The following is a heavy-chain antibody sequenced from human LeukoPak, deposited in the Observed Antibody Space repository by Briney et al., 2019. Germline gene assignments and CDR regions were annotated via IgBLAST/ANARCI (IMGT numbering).Heavy chain of an antibody. D-gene: IGHD3-22*01. CDR1: GGTISSYY. Sequence: PSETLSLTCTVSGGTISSYYWSWIRQPPGKGLEWIGYIYYSGSTNYNPSLKSRVTISVDTSKNQFSLKLSSVTAADTAVYYCARAYSGHDYYDSSGYYDYWGQGTLVTVSS. J-gene: IGHJ4*02. CDR3: ARAYSGHDYYDSSGYYDY. CDR2: IYYSGST. V-gene: IGHV4-59*12.